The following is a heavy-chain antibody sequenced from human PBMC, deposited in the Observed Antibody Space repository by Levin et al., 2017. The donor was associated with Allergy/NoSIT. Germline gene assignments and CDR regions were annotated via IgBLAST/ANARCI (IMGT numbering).Heavy chain of an antibody. J-gene: IGHJ6*02. V-gene: IGHV1-2*02. CDR2: INPNSGGT. CDR3: ARSPRFGEPNSYYYYGMDV. CDR1: GYTFTGYY. Sequence: ASVKVSCKASGYTFTGYYMHWVRQAPGQGLEWMGWINPNSGGTNYAQKFQGRVTMTRDTSISTAYMELSRLRSDDTAVYYCARSPRFGEPNSYYYYGMDVWGQGTTVTVSS. D-gene: IGHD3-10*01.